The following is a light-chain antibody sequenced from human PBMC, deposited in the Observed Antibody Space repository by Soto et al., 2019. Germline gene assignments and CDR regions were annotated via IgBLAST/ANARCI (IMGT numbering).Light chain of an antibody. J-gene: IGLJ2*01. Sequence: QSALNQPASVSGSPGQSITISCTGTSSDVGGYNFVSWYQQHPVKAPKLMLYNVYDRPSGISHRFSGSRSGHTASLTISGLQAEDEAHYYCHAYTRSSTLFFSGGT. CDR2: NVY. CDR1: SSDVGGYNF. CDR3: HAYTRSSTLF. V-gene: IGLV2-14*03.